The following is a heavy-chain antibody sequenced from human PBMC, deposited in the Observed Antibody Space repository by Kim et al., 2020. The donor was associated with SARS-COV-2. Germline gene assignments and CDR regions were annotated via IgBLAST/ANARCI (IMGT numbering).Heavy chain of an antibody. V-gene: IGHV4-61*01. J-gene: IGHJ4*02. D-gene: IGHD3-10*01. CDR2: IYYSGST. CDR3: AREQGRVLPYYFDY. Sequence: SETLSLTCTVSGGSVSSGSYYWSWIRQPPGKGLEWIGYIYYSGSTNYNPSLKSRVTISVDTSKNQFSLKLSSVTAADTAVYYCAREQGRVLPYYFDYWGQGTLVTVSS. CDR1: GGSVSSGSYY.